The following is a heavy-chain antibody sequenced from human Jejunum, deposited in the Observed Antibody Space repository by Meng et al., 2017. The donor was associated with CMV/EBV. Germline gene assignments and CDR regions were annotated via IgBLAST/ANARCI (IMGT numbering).Heavy chain of an antibody. D-gene: IGHD4-23*01. CDR1: GFTVSCNY. V-gene: IGHV3-66*02. Sequence: SCAASGFTVSCNYMSCVRQAPGKGLEWVSITSSGGYPYYADSVKGRFTISRDNSKNTVYLQMNSLRAEDTAVYFCATSTVVNVGGYWGRGSLVTVSS. CDR2: TSSGGYP. J-gene: IGHJ4*02. CDR3: ATSTVVNVGGY.